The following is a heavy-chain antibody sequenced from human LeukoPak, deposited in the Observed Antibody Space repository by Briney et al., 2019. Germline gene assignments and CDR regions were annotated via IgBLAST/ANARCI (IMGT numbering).Heavy chain of an antibody. J-gene: IGHJ4*02. V-gene: IGHV1-46*03. CDR1: GYTFTNYY. Sequence: ASVKVSCMASGYTFTNYYMHWVRQAPGQGLEGMGVINPSGGSTTYAQKFQGRVTVTRDTSTRTVYMELSSLRSEDTAVYYCARGNYYDFCTGYRGSSTIDYWGKGTLVTVSS. D-gene: IGHD3-3*01. CDR3: ARGNYYDFCTGYRGSSTIDY. CDR2: INPSGGST.